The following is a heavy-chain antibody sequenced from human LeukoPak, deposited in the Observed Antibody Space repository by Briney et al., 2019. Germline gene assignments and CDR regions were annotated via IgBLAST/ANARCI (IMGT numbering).Heavy chain of an antibody. J-gene: IGHJ4*02. CDR2: ISSSSDYT. CDR3: ARDQPDYYESSGYYR. D-gene: IGHD3-22*01. Sequence: GGSLILSCAASGSTFSDYYMTWIRQAPGKGLEWLSYISSSSDYTDYADSVKGRFTISRDNAKNSLYLQMNGLRAEDTAVYYCARDQPDYYESSGYYRWAQGPLLTVSS. V-gene: IGHV3-11*06. CDR1: GSTFSDYY.